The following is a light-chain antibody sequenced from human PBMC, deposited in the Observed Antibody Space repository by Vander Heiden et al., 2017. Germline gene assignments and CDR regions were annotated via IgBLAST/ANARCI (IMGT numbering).Light chain of an antibody. CDR2: DAC. CDR1: QGISSA. V-gene: IGKV1-13*02. CDR3: QQCNSYPFT. Sequence: AIQLTQSPPSLSASVGDRVTITCRARQGISSALTWYQQKPGKAPKLVIYDACSLEGGVPSRFGGRGSGTDFTLNISSVQPKDWATYYCQQCNSYPFTFGPGTKVEIK. J-gene: IGKJ3*01.